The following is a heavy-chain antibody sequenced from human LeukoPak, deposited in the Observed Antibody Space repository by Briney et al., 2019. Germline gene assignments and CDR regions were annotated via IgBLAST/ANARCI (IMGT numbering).Heavy chain of an antibody. Sequence: PGGSLRLSCAASGFTFSSYAMSWVRQAPGKGLEWVAVISYDGSNKYYADSVKGRFTISRDNSKNTLYLQMNSLRAEDTAVYYCAKDNRPGFLEYGMDVWGQGTTVTVSS. CDR3: AKDNRPGFLEYGMDV. CDR1: GFTFSSYA. V-gene: IGHV3-30*18. J-gene: IGHJ6*02. D-gene: IGHD3-3*01. CDR2: ISYDGSNK.